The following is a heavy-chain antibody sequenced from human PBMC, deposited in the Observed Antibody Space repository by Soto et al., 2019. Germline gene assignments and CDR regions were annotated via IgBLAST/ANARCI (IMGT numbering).Heavy chain of an antibody. J-gene: IGHJ4*02. CDR2: IYSGGST. D-gene: IGHD2-21*02. CDR1: GFTVSSNY. CDR3: GGEVGVVGTGAGRGY. Sequence: EVQLVESGGGLVQPGGSLRLSCAASGFTVSSNYMSWVRQAPGKGLEWVSVIYSGGSTYYADSVKGRFTISRDNSKNTRYLQMNSRRAEDTAADYCGGEVGVVGTGAGRGYWGQGTLVTVSS. V-gene: IGHV3-66*01.